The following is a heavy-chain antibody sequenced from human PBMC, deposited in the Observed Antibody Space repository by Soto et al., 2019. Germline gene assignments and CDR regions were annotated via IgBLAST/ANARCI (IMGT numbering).Heavy chain of an antibody. V-gene: IGHV3-23*01. D-gene: IGHD6-13*01. CDR1: GFTFRSYA. CDR2: ISGSGDST. J-gene: IGHJ4*02. Sequence: GGSLRLSCATSGFTFRSYAMSWVRQAPGKGLEWVSGISGSGDSTYYADSVKGRFTISRDNSKNTLYLQMNTLRAEDTAVYYCARESAVLGIATAGFDYWGQGTLVTVSS. CDR3: ARESAVLGIATAGFDY.